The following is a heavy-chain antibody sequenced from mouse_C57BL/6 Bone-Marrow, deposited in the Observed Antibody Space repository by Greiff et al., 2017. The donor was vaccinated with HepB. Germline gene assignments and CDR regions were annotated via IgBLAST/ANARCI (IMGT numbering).Heavy chain of an antibody. CDR3: ARQGRPYYFDY. CDR2: IYPGSGNT. J-gene: IGHJ2*01. CDR1: GYTFTDYY. Sequence: QVQLKQSGAELVRPGASVKLSCKASGYTFTDYYINWVKQRPGQGLEWIARIYPGSGNTYYNEKFKGKATLTAEKSSSTAYMQLSSLTSEDSAVYFCARQGRPYYFDYWGQGTTLTVSS. V-gene: IGHV1-76*01.